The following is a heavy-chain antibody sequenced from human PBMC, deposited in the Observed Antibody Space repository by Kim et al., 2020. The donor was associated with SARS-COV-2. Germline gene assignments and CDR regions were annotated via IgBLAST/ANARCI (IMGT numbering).Heavy chain of an antibody. CDR2: IWYDGTTK. CDR3: ARDPHTQGYFDL. V-gene: IGHV3-33*01. Sequence: GGSLRLSCVASGFIFSRYGMHWVRQAPGKGLEWVAVIWYDGTTKWNADSVKGRFIISRDNSNNTLHLQMNSLRAEDTAVYYCARDPHTQGYFDLWGHGTLVTVST. J-gene: IGHJ2*01. CDR1: GFIFSRYG.